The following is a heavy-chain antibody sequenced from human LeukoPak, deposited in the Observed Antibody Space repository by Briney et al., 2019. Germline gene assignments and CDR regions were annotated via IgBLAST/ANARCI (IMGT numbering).Heavy chain of an antibody. Sequence: GASVKVSCKASGYTFTSYDINWVRQATGQGLEWMGWMNPNSGNTGYAQKFQGRVTMTRNTSISTAYMELSSLRSEDTAVYYCAIIVVVAAKHAFDIWGQGTMVPVSS. J-gene: IGHJ3*02. CDR1: GYTFTSYD. D-gene: IGHD2-15*01. V-gene: IGHV1-8*01. CDR2: MNPNSGNT. CDR3: AIIVVVAAKHAFDI.